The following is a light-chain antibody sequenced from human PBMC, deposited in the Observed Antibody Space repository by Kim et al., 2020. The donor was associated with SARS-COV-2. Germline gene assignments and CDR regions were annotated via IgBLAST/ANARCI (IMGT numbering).Light chain of an antibody. CDR1: QIVHSY. CDR3: QQRYAWPPLT. J-gene: IGKJ4*01. V-gene: IGKV3-11*01. CDR2: DAS. Sequence: EVVLTQSPATLSLSPGERATLSCRASQIVHSYLAWYQQKPGQAPRLLIYDASNRATGIPARFSGSGSGTDFTLTISSLEPEDFAVYYCQQRYAWPPLTFGGGTKVDIK.